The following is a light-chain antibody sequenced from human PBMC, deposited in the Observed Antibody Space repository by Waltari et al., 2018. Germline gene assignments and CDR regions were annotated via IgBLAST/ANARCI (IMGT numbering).Light chain of an antibody. CDR2: AAS. CDR3: QQSYSTPPFT. CDR1: QSISSY. V-gene: IGKV1-39*01. J-gene: IGKJ3*01. Sequence: DIQMTQSPSSLSASVGDRVTITCRASQSISSYLNWYQQKPGKAPKLLIYAASSLQSGVPSRFSGSGSGTDFTLTISSLQPEDFETYYCQQSYSTPPFTFGPGTKVDIK.